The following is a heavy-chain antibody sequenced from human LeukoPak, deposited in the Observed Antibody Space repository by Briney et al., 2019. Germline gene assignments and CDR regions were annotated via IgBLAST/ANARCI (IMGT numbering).Heavy chain of an antibody. J-gene: IGHJ6*02. CDR2: IIPIFGTA. D-gene: IGHD1-26*01. CDR1: GGTLSSYA. CDR3: ARKWIELFTTVGATYGMDV. V-gene: IGHV1-69*06. Sequence: ASVKVSCKASGGTLSSYAISWVRQAPGQGLEWMGGIIPIFGTANYTQKFQGRVTITADKSTSTAYMELSSLRSEDTAVYYCARKWIELFTTVGATYGMDVWGQGTTVTVSS.